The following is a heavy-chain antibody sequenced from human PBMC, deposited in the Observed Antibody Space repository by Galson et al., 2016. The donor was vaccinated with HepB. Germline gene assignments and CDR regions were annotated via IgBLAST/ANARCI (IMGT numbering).Heavy chain of an antibody. V-gene: IGHV3-11*01. D-gene: IGHD3-3*01. J-gene: IGHJ5*02. CDR3: ARGVGFYT. Sequence: SLSLSCAASGFTLSDPYMTWIRQAPGKGLEWVSYISRSVTGSSIFYAYSVKGRFTISRDNAPNSLSLHMNSLRAEDTAVYYCARGVGFYTWGQGTLVTVSS. CDR2: ISRSVTGSSI. CDR1: GFTLSDPY.